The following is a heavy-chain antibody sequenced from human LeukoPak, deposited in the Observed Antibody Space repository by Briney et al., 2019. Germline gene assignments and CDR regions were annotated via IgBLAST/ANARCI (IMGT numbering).Heavy chain of an antibody. J-gene: IGHJ4*02. CDR1: GGSTSGFY. D-gene: IGHD2/OR15-2a*01. V-gene: IGHV4-59*08. Sequence: SETLSLTCSVCGGSTSGFYWSWIRQPPGKGLEWIGYIYYSGDSNSNPSLKSRVTMSLDTSKNQFSLRLSSVTAADTAVYYCARHPFSTPFDYWGRGTLVTVSS. CDR3: ARHPFSTPFDY. CDR2: IYYSGDS.